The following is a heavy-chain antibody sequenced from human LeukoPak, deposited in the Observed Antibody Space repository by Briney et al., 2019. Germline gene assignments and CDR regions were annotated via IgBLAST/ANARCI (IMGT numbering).Heavy chain of an antibody. J-gene: IGHJ4*02. Sequence: SETLSLTCTVSGDSISSYYWGWIRQPPGKGLEWIGYIYYSGTTNYNPSLKSRVTISLDASQNQFSLKLSSVTAADTAVYYCARQGYSSGFYYFDYWGQGTLVTVSS. CDR1: GDSISSYY. D-gene: IGHD6-19*01. V-gene: IGHV4-59*01. CDR3: ARQGYSSGFYYFDY. CDR2: IYYSGTT.